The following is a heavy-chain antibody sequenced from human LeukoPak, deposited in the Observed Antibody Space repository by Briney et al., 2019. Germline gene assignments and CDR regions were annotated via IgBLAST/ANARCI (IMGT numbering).Heavy chain of an antibody. J-gene: IGHJ6*03. V-gene: IGHV1-18*01. CDR2: ISAYNGNT. CDR3: ARAHIVLMVYAIQDYYYYMDV. Sequence: ASVKVSCKASGYTFTSYGISWVRQAPGQGLEWVGWISAYNGNTNYAQKPQGTVTTTTDTSTRTAYMDLRSLRSDDTAVYYCARAHIVLMVYAIQDYYYYMDVWGKGTTVTVSS. CDR1: GYTFTSYG. D-gene: IGHD2-8*01.